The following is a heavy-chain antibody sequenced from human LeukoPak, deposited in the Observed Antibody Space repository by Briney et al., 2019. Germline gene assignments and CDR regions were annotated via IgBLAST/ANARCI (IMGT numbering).Heavy chain of an antibody. J-gene: IGHJ3*02. CDR1: GDTVSSNSAA. D-gene: IGHD6-13*01. CDR3: ARKYSSSWYDALDI. CDR2: TYYRSKWYY. V-gene: IGHV6-1*01. Sequence: QTLSLTCAISGDTVSSNSAAWNWIRQSPSRGLEWLGRTYYRSKWYYDYAISVKSRITLNPDTSKNQFSLQLNSVTPDDTAVYYCARKYSSSWYDALDIWGQGTMVTVSS.